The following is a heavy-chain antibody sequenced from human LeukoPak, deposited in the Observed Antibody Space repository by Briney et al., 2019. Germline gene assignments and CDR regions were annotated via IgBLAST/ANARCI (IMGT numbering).Heavy chain of an antibody. CDR1: GYTFTSYG. CDR2: ISAYNGNT. D-gene: IGHD2-15*01. J-gene: IGHJ4*02. V-gene: IGHV1-18*01. Sequence: ASVKVSCNASGYTFTSYGISWVRHAPGQGLEWMGWISAYNGNTNYAQKLQGRVTMTTDTSTSTAYMELRSLRSDDTAVYYCARDTLLGYCSGGSCYSEDYWGQGTLVTASS. CDR3: ARDTLLGYCSGGSCYSEDY.